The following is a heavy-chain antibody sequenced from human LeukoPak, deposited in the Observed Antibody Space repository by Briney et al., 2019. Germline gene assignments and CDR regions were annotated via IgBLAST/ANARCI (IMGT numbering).Heavy chain of an antibody. CDR1: GYTLTELS. J-gene: IGHJ4*02. D-gene: IGHD2-15*01. Sequence: ASVKVSCKVSGYTLTELSMHWVRQAPGKGLEWMGGFDPEDGETIYAQKFQCRVTMTEDTSTDTAYMELSSLRSEDTAVYYCATAVAEGSYFDYWGQGTLVTVSS. CDR3: ATAVAEGSYFDY. CDR2: FDPEDGET. V-gene: IGHV1-24*01.